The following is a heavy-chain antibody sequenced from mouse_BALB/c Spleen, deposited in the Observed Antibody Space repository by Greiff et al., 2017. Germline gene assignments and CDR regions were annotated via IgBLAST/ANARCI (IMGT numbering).Heavy chain of an antibody. D-gene: IGHD2-4*01. V-gene: IGHV1-87*01. CDR2: IYPGDGDT. Sequence: VQLQQSGAELARPGASVKLSCKASGYTFTSYWMQWVKQRPGQGLEWIGAIYPGDGDTRYTQKFTGKSTLTADKSSSTAYMQLSSLASEDSAVYYCARNYDYDDGFAYWGQGTLVTVSA. CDR3: ARNYDYDDGFAY. J-gene: IGHJ3*01. CDR1: GYTFTSYW.